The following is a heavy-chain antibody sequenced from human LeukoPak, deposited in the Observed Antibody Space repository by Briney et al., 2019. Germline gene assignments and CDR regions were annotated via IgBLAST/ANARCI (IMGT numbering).Heavy chain of an antibody. J-gene: IGHJ4*02. CDR3: ARDLEAALDY. Sequence: GGSLRLSCAASGFTFSRFSMHWVRQVPGKGLVWVPHISTDGSTTNYADSVKGRFTISRDNSKNSLYLQMNSLRAEDTAVYYCARDLEAALDYWGQGTLVTVSS. CDR1: GFTFSRFS. V-gene: IGHV3-74*01. CDR2: ISTDGSTT. D-gene: IGHD5-24*01.